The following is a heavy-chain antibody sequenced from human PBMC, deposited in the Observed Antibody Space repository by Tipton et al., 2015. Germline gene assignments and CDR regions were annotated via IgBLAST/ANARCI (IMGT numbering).Heavy chain of an antibody. CDR1: GGSVSSGSFY. CDR2: IHNSGNT. Sequence: TLSLTCTVSGGSVSSGSFYWSWIRQPPGKGLECIGYIHNSGNTDYNPSLKSRVTMSVDMSKNQFSLKLTSVTAADTAVYYCARSPPGDYEYIEYWGQGTLVTVSS. CDR3: ARSPPGDYEYIEY. D-gene: IGHD3-16*01. V-gene: IGHV4-61*01. J-gene: IGHJ1*01.